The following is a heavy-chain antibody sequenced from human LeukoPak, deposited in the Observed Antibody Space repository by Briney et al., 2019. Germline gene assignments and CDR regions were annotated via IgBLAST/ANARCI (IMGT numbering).Heavy chain of an antibody. Sequence: SETLSLTCTVSGGSISSGDYYWSWIRQPPGKGLEWIGYIYYSGSTYYNPSLKSRVTISVDTSKNQFSLKLSSVTAADTAVYYCARWAGSCSSTSCLPFDYWGQGTLVTVSS. CDR1: GGSISSGDYY. J-gene: IGHJ4*02. V-gene: IGHV4-30-4*01. D-gene: IGHD2-2*01. CDR3: ARWAGSCSSTSCLPFDY. CDR2: IYYSGST.